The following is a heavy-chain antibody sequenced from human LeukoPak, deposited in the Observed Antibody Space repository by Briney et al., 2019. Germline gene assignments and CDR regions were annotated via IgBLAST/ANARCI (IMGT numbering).Heavy chain of an antibody. CDR3: ARAGGVVVPAVNWFDP. CDR2: INHSGST. CDR1: GFTFSSYA. D-gene: IGHD2-2*01. J-gene: IGHJ5*02. V-gene: IGHV4-34*01. Sequence: GSLRLSCAASGFTFSSYAMSWVRQPPGKGLEWIGEINHSGSTNYNPSLKSRVTMSVDTSKNQFSLKLSSVTAADTAVYYCARAGGVVVPAVNWFDPWGQGTLVTVSS.